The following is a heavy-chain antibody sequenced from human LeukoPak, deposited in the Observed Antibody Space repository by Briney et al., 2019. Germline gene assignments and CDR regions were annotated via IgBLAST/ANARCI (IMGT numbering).Heavy chain of an antibody. CDR3: ASLLGYCSGGSCYSTGNPRHYYYYGMDV. CDR1: GGSFSDYY. V-gene: IGHV4-34*01. D-gene: IGHD2-15*01. J-gene: IGHJ6*04. Sequence: PSETLSFTCAVYGGSFSDYYWSWVRQPPGKGLEWIGEINHSGSTNYNPSLKSRVTISVDTSKNQFSLKLSSVTAADTAVYYCASLLGYCSGGSCYSTGNPRHYYYYGMDVWGKGTTVTVSS. CDR2: INHSGST.